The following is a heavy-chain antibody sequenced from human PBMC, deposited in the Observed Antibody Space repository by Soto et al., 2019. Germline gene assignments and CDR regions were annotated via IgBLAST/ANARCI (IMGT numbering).Heavy chain of an antibody. J-gene: IGHJ5*02. D-gene: IGHD2-15*01. Sequence: QVQLVQSGAEVKKPGASVKVSCKASGYTFTGYYMHWVRQAPGQGLEWMGWINPNSGGTNYAQKFQGWVPMTRDTSISTAYMELSRLRSDDTAVYYCARAPPYCSGGSCYPEGNWFDPWGQGTLVTVSS. CDR1: GYTFTGYY. V-gene: IGHV1-2*04. CDR2: INPNSGGT. CDR3: ARAPPYCSGGSCYPEGNWFDP.